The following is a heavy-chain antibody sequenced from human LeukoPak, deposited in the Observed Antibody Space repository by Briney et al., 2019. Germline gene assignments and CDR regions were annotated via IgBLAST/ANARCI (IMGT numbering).Heavy chain of an antibody. V-gene: IGHV4-30-4*01. CDR2: IYYSGST. D-gene: IGHD2/OR15-2a*01. CDR1: GGSISSGDYY. J-gene: IGHJ4*02. Sequence: SETLSLTCAVSGGSISSGDYYWSWIRQPPGKGLEWIGYIYYSGSTYYNPSLKSRVTISVETSKNQFSLKLSSVTAADTAVYYCARGHFIVYWGQGTLVTVSS. CDR3: ARGHFIVY.